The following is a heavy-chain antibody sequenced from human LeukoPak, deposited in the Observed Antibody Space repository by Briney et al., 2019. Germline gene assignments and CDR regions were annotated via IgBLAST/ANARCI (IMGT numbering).Heavy chain of an antibody. Sequence: SVKVSCKASGYTFTGYYLHWVRQAPGQGLEWMGGIIPIFGTANYAQKFQGRVTITADESTSTAYMELSSLRSEDTAVYYCARSGIVVVPAAWDYWGQGTLVTVSS. CDR3: ARSGIVVVPAAWDY. J-gene: IGHJ4*02. V-gene: IGHV1-69*13. D-gene: IGHD2-2*01. CDR2: IIPIFGTA. CDR1: GYTFTGYY.